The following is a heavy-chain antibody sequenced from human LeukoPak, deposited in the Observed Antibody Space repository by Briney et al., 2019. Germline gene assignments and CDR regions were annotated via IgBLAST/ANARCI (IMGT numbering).Heavy chain of an antibody. J-gene: IGHJ6*03. V-gene: IGHV3-23*01. Sequence: PGGSLRLSCAASGFTFSSYAMSWVRQAPGKGLEWVSAISGSGGSTYYADSVKGRFTISRDNSKNTLYLQVNSLRAEDTAVYYCAKKVYYYYYMDVWGKGTTVTVSS. CDR2: ISGSGGST. CDR3: AKKVYYYYYMDV. CDR1: GFTFSSYA.